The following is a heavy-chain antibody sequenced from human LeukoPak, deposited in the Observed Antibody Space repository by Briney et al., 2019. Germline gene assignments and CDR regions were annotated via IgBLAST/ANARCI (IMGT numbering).Heavy chain of an antibody. V-gene: IGHV3-7*03. CDR3: ARGGGLDV. CDR2: INHNGNVN. J-gene: IGHJ6*02. D-gene: IGHD3-16*01. Sequence: LGGSLRLSCAASGFTFSSYWMNWARQAPGKGLEWVASINHNGNVNYYVDSVKGRFTISRDNAKNSLYLQMSNLRAEGTAVYFCARGGGLDVWGQGATVTVSS. CDR1: GFTFSSYW.